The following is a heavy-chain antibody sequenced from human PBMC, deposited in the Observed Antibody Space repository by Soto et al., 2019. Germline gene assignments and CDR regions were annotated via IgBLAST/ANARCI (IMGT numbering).Heavy chain of an antibody. D-gene: IGHD3-10*01. J-gene: IGHJ3*02. CDR1: GFTFSNAW. CDR2: IKSKTDGGTT. CDR3: TTDLDGSGSPVAFDI. Sequence: EVQLVESGGGLVKPGGSLRLSCAASGFTFSNAWMSWVRQAPGKGLEWVGRIKSKTDGGTTDYAAPVKGRFTISRDDSNNTLYLQMNSLKTEDTAVYYCTTDLDGSGSPVAFDIWGQGTMVTVSS. V-gene: IGHV3-15*01.